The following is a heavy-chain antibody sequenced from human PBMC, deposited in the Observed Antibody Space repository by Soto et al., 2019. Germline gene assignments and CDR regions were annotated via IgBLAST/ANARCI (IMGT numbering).Heavy chain of an antibody. CDR1: GGSISSGGYY. CDR2: IYYSGST. V-gene: IGHV4-31*03. CDR3: ARDKRGWGDSSGYYYPNGMDV. J-gene: IGHJ6*02. Sequence: PSETLSLTCTVSGGSISSGGYYWSWIRQHPGKGLEWIGYIYYSGSTYYNPSLKSRVTISVDTSKNQFSLKLSSVTAADTAVYYCARDKRGWGDSSGYYYPNGMDVWGQGTTVTVSS. D-gene: IGHD3-22*01.